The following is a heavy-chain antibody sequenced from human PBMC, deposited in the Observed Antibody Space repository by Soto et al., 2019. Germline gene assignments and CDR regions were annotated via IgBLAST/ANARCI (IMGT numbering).Heavy chain of an antibody. J-gene: IGHJ2*01. CDR3: ARNSGSYSLYWYFDL. V-gene: IGHV1-69*06. CDR1: GGTFSSYS. CDR2: IIPIFGTA. D-gene: IGHD1-26*01. Sequence: GASVKVSCKASGGTFSSYSISWVLQAPGQGLEWMGGIIPIFGTANYAQKFQGRVTITADKSTSTAYMELSSLRSEDTAVYYCARNSGSYSLYWYFDLWGRGTLVTVSS.